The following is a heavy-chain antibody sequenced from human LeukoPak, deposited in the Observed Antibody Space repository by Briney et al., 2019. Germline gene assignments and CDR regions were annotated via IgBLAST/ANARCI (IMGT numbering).Heavy chain of an antibody. J-gene: IGHJ3*01. D-gene: IGHD2-2*01. Sequence: GGCLRLSCTASELTFTSARMTWVRKAPWKGLEWVDRIKSKADGGTADYAAPVKGRFTISRDDSKKMMYLQMNSLKTEDTAVYYCATDHGSTSCYCGASDLWGQGTRVIVSS. CDR3: ATDHGSTSCYCGASDL. V-gene: IGHV3-15*01. CDR2: IKSKADGGTA. CDR1: ELTFTSAR.